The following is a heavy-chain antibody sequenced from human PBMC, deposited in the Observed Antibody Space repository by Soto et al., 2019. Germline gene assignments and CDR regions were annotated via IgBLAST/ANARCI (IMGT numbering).Heavy chain of an antibody. CDR2: IIPIFGTA. Sequence: AASVKVSCKASGGTFSSYAISWVRQAPGQGLEWMGGIIPIFGTANYAQKFQGRVTITADESTSTAYMELSSLRSEDTAVYYCARGRMATITGNWFDPWGQGTLGTVSS. D-gene: IGHD5-12*01. CDR1: GGTFSSYA. J-gene: IGHJ5*02. CDR3: ARGRMATITGNWFDP. V-gene: IGHV1-69*13.